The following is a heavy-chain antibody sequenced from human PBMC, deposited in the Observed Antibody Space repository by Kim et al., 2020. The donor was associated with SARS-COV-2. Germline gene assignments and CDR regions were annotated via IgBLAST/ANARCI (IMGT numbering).Heavy chain of an antibody. CDR1: GFTFGNAW. V-gene: IGHV3-15*01. Sequence: GGSLRLSCAASGFTFGNAWMSWVRQAPGKGLEWVGRISTNGEGGSIAYTANVHGTFIISSDDSKDTLFLQMNSLKIADTAVYSCATGAGRSDSDYCGQGT. CDR3: ATGAGRSDSDY. CDR2: ISTNGEGGSI. D-gene: IGHD3-16*01. J-gene: IGHJ4*02.